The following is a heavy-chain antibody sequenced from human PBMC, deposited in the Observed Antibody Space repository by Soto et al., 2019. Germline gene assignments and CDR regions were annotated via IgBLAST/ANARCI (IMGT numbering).Heavy chain of an antibody. D-gene: IGHD5-12*01. V-gene: IGHV1-18*01. CDR1: GYTFTSYG. Sequence: QVQLVQSGAEVKKPGASVKVSCKASGYTFTSYGISWVRQAPGQGLEWMGWISAYNGNTNYAQKLQGRVTMTTDTSTSTAYMERRSLRSDDTAVYYCARWFGGYESEDYYGMDVWGQGTTVTVSS. J-gene: IGHJ6*02. CDR2: ISAYNGNT. CDR3: ARWFGGYESEDYYGMDV.